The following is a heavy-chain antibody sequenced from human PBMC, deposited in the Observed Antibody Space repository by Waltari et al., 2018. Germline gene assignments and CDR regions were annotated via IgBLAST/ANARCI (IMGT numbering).Heavy chain of an antibody. CDR1: GFAVSAHY. D-gene: IGHD3-16*01. CDR3: ARGPPISAKWELCWFDY. CDR2: IYSGVSA. V-gene: IGHV3-53*01. J-gene: IGHJ4*02. Sequence: EVQVVESGGGLIQPGGSLRLSCAASGFAVSAHYMSWVRQAPGKGLEWVAVIYSGVSAYDADAVKGRFTISRDSSENTFYLQMSSLRVEDTAVYYCARGPPISAKWELCWFDYWGQGTLVTVSS.